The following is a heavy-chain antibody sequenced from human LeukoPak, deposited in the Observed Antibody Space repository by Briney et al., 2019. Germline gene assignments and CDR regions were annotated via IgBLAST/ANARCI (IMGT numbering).Heavy chain of an antibody. D-gene: IGHD5-12*01. Sequence: PSETLSLTCTVSGYSISSDHYWGWIRQPPGKGLEWIGSGYHSVTTHYNPSLKSRVTISVDTSKNQFSLKLSSVTAADTAVYYCARDQSGATTFDYWGQGTLVTVSS. CDR2: GYHSVTT. CDR1: GYSISSDHY. V-gene: IGHV4-38-2*02. J-gene: IGHJ4*02. CDR3: ARDQSGATTFDY.